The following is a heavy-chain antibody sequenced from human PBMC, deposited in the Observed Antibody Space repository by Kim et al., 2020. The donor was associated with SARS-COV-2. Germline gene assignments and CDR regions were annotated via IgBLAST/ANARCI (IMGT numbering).Heavy chain of an antibody. V-gene: IGHV4-39*02. Sequence: SETLSLTCTVSGGSISSSSYYWGWIRQPPGKGLEWIGSIYYSGSTYYNPSLKSRVTISVDTSKNQFSLKLSSVTAADTAVYYCARDAPSGSYYGNYFDYWGQGTLVTVSS. CDR1: GGSISSSSYY. J-gene: IGHJ4*02. D-gene: IGHD1-26*01. CDR2: IYYSGST. CDR3: ARDAPSGSYYGNYFDY.